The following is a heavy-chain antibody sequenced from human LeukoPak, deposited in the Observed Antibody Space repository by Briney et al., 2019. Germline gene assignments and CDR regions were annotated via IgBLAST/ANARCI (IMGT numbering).Heavy chain of an antibody. D-gene: IGHD1-26*01. CDR1: GFTFSDHY. CDR3: ARDRIVGATRMVY. CDR2: ISSAGYNI. J-gene: IGHJ4*02. V-gene: IGHV3-11*04. Sequence: GSLRLSCAASGFTFSDHYMDWVRQAPGKGLEWISHISSAGYNIYYADSVKGRFTISRDNAKNSLYLQMNSLRAEDTAVYYCARDRIVGATRMVYWGQGTLVTVSS.